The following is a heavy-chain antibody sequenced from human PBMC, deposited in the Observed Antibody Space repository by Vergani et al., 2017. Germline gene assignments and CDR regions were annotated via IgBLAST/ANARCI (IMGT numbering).Heavy chain of an antibody. D-gene: IGHD3-10*01. Sequence: QVQLVQSGAEVKKPGSSVKVSCKASGGTFSSYAISWLRQAPGQGLEWMGGIIPIFGTANYAQKFQGRVTITADESTSTAYMELSSLRSEDTAVYYCAATLTYYYGSGSGRYWGQGTLVTVSS. J-gene: IGHJ4*02. V-gene: IGHV1-69*01. CDR3: AATLTYYYGSGSGRY. CDR2: IIPIFGTA. CDR1: GGTFSSYA.